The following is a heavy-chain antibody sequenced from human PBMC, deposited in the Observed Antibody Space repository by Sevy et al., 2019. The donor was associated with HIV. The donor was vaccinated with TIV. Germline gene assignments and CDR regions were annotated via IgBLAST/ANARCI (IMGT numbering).Heavy chain of an antibody. Sequence: GGSLRLSCAASGFTFSGYYMDWVRQAPGEGLEWVGRSRNKANSYITEYAASMKGRFSISRDDSNNSLFLQMNSLKTEDTAVYYCVREGAAAGDFDWWGQGTLVTVSS. CDR3: VREGAAAGDFDW. V-gene: IGHV3-72*01. D-gene: IGHD6-13*01. CDR1: GFTFSGYY. J-gene: IGHJ4*02. CDR2: SRNKANSYIT.